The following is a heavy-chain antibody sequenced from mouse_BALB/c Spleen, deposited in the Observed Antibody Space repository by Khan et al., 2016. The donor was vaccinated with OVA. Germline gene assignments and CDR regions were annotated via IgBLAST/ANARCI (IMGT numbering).Heavy chain of an antibody. CDR1: GDSLPSGY. CDR2: TIYTGYT. D-gene: IGHD2-14*01. J-gene: IGHJ3*01. V-gene: IGHV3-8*02. Sequence: EVQLQESGPSLVKPSQTLSLTCSVTGDSLPSGYWSWIRKLPGNKLVYMGYTIYTGYTDYNPSLKSRLVLTRPTSKNQYYLHLNSVTTEDTATNCWASSTSRYDFAYWRHGTMITVTA. CDR3: ASSTSRYDFAY.